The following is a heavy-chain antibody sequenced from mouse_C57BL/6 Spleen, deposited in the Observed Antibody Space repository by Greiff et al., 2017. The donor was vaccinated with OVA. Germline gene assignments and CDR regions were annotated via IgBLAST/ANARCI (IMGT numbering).Heavy chain of an antibody. D-gene: IGHD2-4*01. CDR1: GFSLRPFGMG. J-gene: IGHJ2*01. CDR3: ARIRNYDYYFDY. Sequence: QVTLKVSGPGILQPSPTLRLTCSFSGFSLRPFGMGVGWIRQPSGMGLEWLAHIWWDDDKYYNPALKSRLTISKDTSKNQVFLKIANVDTADTATYYCARIRNYDYYFDYWGQGTTLTVSS. V-gene: IGHV8-8*01. CDR2: IWWDDDK.